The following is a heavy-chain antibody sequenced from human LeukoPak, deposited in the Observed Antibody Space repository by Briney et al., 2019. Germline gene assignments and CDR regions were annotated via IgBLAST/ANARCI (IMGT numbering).Heavy chain of an antibody. CDR2: IYFSGNT. V-gene: IGHV4-39*01. CDR1: GDSISSSSYY. CDR3: ARHGPHGQFDY. J-gene: IGHJ4*02. Sequence: SETLSLTCTVSGDSISSSSYYWGWIRQPPGKGLEWIGSIYFSGNTYYNPSLKSRVTISADASKNQFSLRLTSVTAADTAVYYCARHGPHGQFDYWGQGTLVTVSS.